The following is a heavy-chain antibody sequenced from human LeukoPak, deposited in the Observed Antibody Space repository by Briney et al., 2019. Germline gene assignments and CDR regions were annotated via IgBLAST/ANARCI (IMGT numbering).Heavy chain of an antibody. Sequence: ASVKVSCKASGYTFTSYYMHWVRQAPGQGLEWMGIINPSGGSTSYAQKFQGRVTMTRDTSTSTVYMELSSLRSEDTAVYYCARDRATVTSYYGVDVWGQGTTVTVSS. J-gene: IGHJ6*02. D-gene: IGHD5-24*01. CDR1: GYTFTSYY. CDR2: INPSGGST. V-gene: IGHV1-46*01. CDR3: ARDRATVTSYYGVDV.